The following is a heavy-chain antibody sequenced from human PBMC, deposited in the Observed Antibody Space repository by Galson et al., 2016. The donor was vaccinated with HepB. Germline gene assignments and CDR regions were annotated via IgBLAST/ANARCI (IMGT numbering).Heavy chain of an antibody. D-gene: IGHD6-13*01. CDR2: IYSSGNT. V-gene: IGHV3-53*01. J-gene: IGHJ5*02. Sequence: SLRLSCAASGFTVSNNYMRWVRQAPGKALEWVSLIYSSGNTHYADSVRGRFTISRDSSKNTVYLQMNSLRVDDTAVYYCARGGGAAVAAWGQGTLVTVSS. CDR3: ARGGGAAVAA. CDR1: GFTVSNNY.